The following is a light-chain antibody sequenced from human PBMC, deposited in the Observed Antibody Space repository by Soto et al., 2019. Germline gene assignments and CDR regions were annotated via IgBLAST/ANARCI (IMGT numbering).Light chain of an antibody. CDR1: SSDIGTYDY. CDR3: SSYQRRSHL. J-gene: IGLJ1*01. CDR2: DVN. Sequence: QSVLTQPRSVSGSPGQSVTISCTGTSSDIGTYDYVSWYQQHPGKAPQVMIYDVNKRPSGVPDRFPGSKSGNTASLTISGXXXXXADDYYXSSYQRRSHLFGNGTKVNV. V-gene: IGLV2-11*01.